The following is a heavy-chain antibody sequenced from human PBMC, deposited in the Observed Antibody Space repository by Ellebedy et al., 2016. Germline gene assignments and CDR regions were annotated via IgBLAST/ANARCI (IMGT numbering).Heavy chain of an antibody. V-gene: IGHV3-53*01. Sequence: GGSLRLSCAASGFTVSTNYMKWVRQAPGKGLEWVSGITNSGDDTSYAGSVKGRFTISRDNSRNTLYLQMNSLTTEDTAVYYCARAMFQGDYDHDYWGRGTLVTVSP. D-gene: IGHD4-17*01. CDR1: GFTVSTNY. J-gene: IGHJ4*02. CDR2: ITNSGDDT. CDR3: ARAMFQGDYDHDY.